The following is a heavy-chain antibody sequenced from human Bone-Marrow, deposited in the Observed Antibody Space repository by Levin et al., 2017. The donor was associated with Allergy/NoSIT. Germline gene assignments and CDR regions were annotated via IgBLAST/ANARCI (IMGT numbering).Heavy chain of an antibody. CDR1: GFTFSIYG. V-gene: IGHV3-30*18. J-gene: IGHJ4*02. CDR3: AKEAGYASRRDYDY. Sequence: GESLKISCAVSGFTFSIYGMHWVRQAPGKGLEWVAVISYDGKDEYYADSVKGRITISRDNSKNTVFLHMNSLRVEDTAVYYCAKEAGYASRRDYDYWGQGTLVTVSS. CDR2: ISYDGKDE. D-gene: IGHD3-16*01.